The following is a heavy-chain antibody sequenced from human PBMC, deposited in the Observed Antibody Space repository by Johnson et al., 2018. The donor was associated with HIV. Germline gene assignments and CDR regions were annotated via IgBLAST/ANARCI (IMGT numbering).Heavy chain of an antibody. CDR3: AKGGIATRFFDI. V-gene: IGHV3-30*04. Sequence: QVQLVESGGGLVQPGRSLRLSCAASAFTLTNYAIHWVRQAPGKGLEWVAIISYDETYKDYADSVKGRFTISRDNSKNTLYLQMNSLRAEDTALYYCAKGGIATRFFDIWGQGTMVTVSS. D-gene: IGHD6-6*01. J-gene: IGHJ3*02. CDR1: AFTLTNYA. CDR2: ISYDETYK.